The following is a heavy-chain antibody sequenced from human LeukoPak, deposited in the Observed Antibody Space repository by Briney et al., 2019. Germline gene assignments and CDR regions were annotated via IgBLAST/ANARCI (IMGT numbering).Heavy chain of an antibody. J-gene: IGHJ2*01. CDR3: ARDQYCTNGVCQWYFDL. CDR2: IIPILGIA. Sequence: GSPVKVSCKASGGTFSSYTISWVRQAPGQGLEWMGRIIPILGIANYAQKFQGRVTITADKSTSTAYMELSSLRSEDTAVYYCARDQYCTNGVCQWYFDLWGRGTLVTVSS. D-gene: IGHD2-8*01. CDR1: GGTFSSYT. V-gene: IGHV1-69*04.